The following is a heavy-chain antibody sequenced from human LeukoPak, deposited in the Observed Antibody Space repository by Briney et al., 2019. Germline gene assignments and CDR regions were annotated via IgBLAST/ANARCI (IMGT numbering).Heavy chain of an antibody. V-gene: IGHV3-23*01. CDR3: AKDRPTYGSGSPIDF. CDR2: VTGGGGST. CDR1: GFMFSSFA. J-gene: IGHJ4*02. D-gene: IGHD3-10*01. Sequence: GGSLRLSCAASGFMFSSFAMNWVRQAPGKGLEWLSAVTGGGGSTYYADSVKGRFTISRDNSRNTLCLQLNSLRAEDTALYFCAKDRPTYGSGSPIDFWGQGTLVTVSS.